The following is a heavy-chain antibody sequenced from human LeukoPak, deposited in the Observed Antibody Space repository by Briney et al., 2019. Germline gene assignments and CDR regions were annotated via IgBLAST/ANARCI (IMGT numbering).Heavy chain of an antibody. CDR3: ARTMVRGVLDY. V-gene: IGHV4-39*01. D-gene: IGHD3-10*01. Sequence: ASETLSLTCTVSGGSISSSSYYWGWIRQPPGKGLEWNGSIYYSGSTYYNPSLKSRVTISVDTSKNQFSLKLSSVTAADTAVYYCARTMVRGVLDYWGQGTLVTVSS. CDR1: GGSISSSSYY. CDR2: IYYSGST. J-gene: IGHJ4*02.